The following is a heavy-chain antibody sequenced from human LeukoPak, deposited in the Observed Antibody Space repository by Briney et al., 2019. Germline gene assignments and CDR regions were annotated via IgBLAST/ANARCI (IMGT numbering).Heavy chain of an antibody. CDR3: ARRPFSGWVGFDY. D-gene: IGHD6-25*01. J-gene: IGHJ4*02. V-gene: IGHV4-39*01. CDR1: GGSITSSNHY. Sequence: SETLSLTCTVSGGSITSSNHYWGWIRQPQGKGLEWIGTFYYSGNTYSSPSLMSRVTISGDTSKNQFSLKLSSVTAADTAVYYCARRPFSGWVGFDYWGQGTLVTVSS. CDR2: FYYSGNT.